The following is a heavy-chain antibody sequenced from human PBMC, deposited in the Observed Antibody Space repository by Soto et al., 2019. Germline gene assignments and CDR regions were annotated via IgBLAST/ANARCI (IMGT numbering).Heavy chain of an antibody. CDR2: MNPNSGNT. Sequence: GASVKVSCKASGYTFTSYDINWVRQATGQGLEWMGWMNPNSGNTGYAQKFQGRVTMTTNTSTSTAYMELSSLRSEDTAVYYCARDPHDILTGYYDHNWFDPWGQGTLVTVSS. J-gene: IGHJ5*02. CDR3: ARDPHDILTGYYDHNWFDP. V-gene: IGHV1-8*01. D-gene: IGHD3-9*01. CDR1: GYTFTSYD.